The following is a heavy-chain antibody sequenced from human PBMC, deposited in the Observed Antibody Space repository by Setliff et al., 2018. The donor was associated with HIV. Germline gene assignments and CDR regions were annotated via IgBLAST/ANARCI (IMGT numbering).Heavy chain of an antibody. J-gene: IGHJ4*02. CDR1: GGSIYSGAYY. V-gene: IGHV4-31*03. Sequence: SETLSLTCTVSGGSIYSGAYYWAWIRQHPGKGLEWIGHIYYSGDTHYNPSLTSRLTISIDTSVNQFSLKLSSVTAADTAVYFCARIAWYSESTYGHDLYYFDFWGQGSLVTVSS. D-gene: IGHD5-18*01. CDR2: IYYSGDT. CDR3: ARIAWYSESTYGHDLYYFDF.